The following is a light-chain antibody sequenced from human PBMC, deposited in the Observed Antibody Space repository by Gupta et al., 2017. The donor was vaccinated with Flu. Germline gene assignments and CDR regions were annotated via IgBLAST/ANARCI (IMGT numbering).Light chain of an antibody. J-gene: IGKJ1*01. Sequence: ATLSVSPGERATLSCWASQSVSINLAWYQEKPGRAPRLLSYDASTRATGIPARFSGSGSGTEFTLTLSSLQSEDFAVYYCLPYDHWLQAFGQGTKVEIK. V-gene: IGKV3-15*01. CDR3: LPYDHWLQA. CDR1: QSVSIN. CDR2: DAS.